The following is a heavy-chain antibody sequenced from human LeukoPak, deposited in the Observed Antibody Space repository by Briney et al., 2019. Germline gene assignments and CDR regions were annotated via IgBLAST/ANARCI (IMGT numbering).Heavy chain of an antibody. J-gene: IGHJ5*02. CDR1: GGTFSSYA. V-gene: IGHV1-69*04. D-gene: IGHD3-22*01. Sequence: GSSVKVSCKASGGTFSSYAISWVRQAPGQGLEWMGRIIPILGIANYAQKFQGRVTITADKSTSTAYMELSSLRSEDTAVYYCARGPPYYYDSSGYYYEPPSFWFDPWGQGTLVTVSS. CDR3: ARGPPYYYDSSGYYYEPPSFWFDP. CDR2: IIPILGIA.